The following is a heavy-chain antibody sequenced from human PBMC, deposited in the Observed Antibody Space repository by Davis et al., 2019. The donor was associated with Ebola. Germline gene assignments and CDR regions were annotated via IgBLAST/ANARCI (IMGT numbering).Heavy chain of an antibody. V-gene: IGHV3-7*01. J-gene: IGHJ4*02. CDR2: INDAGTEK. D-gene: IGHD4-17*01. CDR3: ARDALRRFDY. Sequence: PGGSLRLSCAASGFTFNTYWMTWVRQAPGKGLEWVAHINDAGTEKHYVDSVKGRFTISRDNAKNSLYLQMNSLRGEDTAVYYCARDALRRFDYWGQGNQVTVSS. CDR1: GFTFNTYW.